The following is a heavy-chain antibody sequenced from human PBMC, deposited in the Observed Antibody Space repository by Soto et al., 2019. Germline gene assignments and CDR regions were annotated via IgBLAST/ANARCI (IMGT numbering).Heavy chain of an antibody. CDR1: GDRFTSYA. V-gene: IGHV1-69*18. D-gene: IGHD3-10*01. CDR2: VLPVLGTT. CDR3: ARDRADRGFDY. J-gene: IGHJ4*02. Sequence: QVQLEQSGAEVKKPGSSVTVSCKASGDRFTSYAISWVRQAPGQGLEWVGTVLPVLGTTNYAQKLRGRVILTADESTSTAYMELGSLRSDDTAIYYCARDRADRGFDYWGQGTLVTVSS.